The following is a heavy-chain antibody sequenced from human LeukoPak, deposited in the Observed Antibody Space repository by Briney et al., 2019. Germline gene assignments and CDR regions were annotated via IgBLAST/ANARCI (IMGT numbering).Heavy chain of an antibody. Sequence: PSETLSLTCAVYGGSFSGYYWSWIRQPPGKGLEWIGEINHSGSTYYNPSLKSRVTISVDTSKNKVSLRLSSVTAADTAVYYCARDWSDYFDYWGQGTLVSVSS. CDR2: INHSGST. V-gene: IGHV4-34*01. CDR3: ARDWSDYFDY. J-gene: IGHJ4*02. CDR1: GGSFSGYY.